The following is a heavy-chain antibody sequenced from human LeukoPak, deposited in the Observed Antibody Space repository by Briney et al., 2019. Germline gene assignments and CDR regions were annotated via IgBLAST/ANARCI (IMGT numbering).Heavy chain of an antibody. CDR1: GGSISSYY. CDR2: IYSSGST. D-gene: IGHD3-22*01. J-gene: IGHJ3*02. Sequence: PSETLSLTCTVSGGSISSYYWSWIRQPPGKGLEWIGNIYSSGSTNYNPSLKSRVTISVDTSKNQFSLKLSSVTAADTAVYYCARAPITMIAVRGDAFDIWGQGTMVTVSS. V-gene: IGHV4-59*01. CDR3: ARAPITMIAVRGDAFDI.